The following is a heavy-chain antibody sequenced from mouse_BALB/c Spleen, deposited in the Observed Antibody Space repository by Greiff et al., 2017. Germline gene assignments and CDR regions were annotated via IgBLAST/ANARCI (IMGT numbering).Heavy chain of an antibody. D-gene: IGHD2-10*02. V-gene: IGHV2-4-1*01. J-gene: IGHJ4*01. CDR1: GFSLTSYG. CDR3: ARNSPRYGNYRGSYYAMDY. Sequence: QVQLKQSGPGLVQPSQSLSITCTVSGFSLTSYGVHWVRQSPGKGLEWLGVIWSGGSTDYNAAFISRLSISKDNSKSQVFFKMNSLQADDTAIYYCARNSPRYGNYRGSYYAMDYWGQGTSVTVSS. CDR2: IWSGGST.